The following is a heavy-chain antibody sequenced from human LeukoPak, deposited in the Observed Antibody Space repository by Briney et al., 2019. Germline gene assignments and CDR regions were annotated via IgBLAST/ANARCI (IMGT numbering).Heavy chain of an antibody. J-gene: IGHJ5*01. CDR3: ATDLKNIGVVPAAIGWFDP. CDR2: FDPEDGET. D-gene: IGHD2-2*01. Sequence: ASVKVSCKVSGYTLTELSMHWVRQAPGKGLEWMGGFDPEDGETIYAQKFQGRVTMTEDTSTDTAYMELSSLRSEDTAVYSCATDLKNIGVVPAAIGWFDPWGQGNL. CDR1: GYTLTELS. V-gene: IGHV1-24*01.